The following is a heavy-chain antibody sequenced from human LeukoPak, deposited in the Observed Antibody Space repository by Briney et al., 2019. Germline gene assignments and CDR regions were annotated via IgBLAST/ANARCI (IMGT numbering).Heavy chain of an antibody. CDR3: AKVGARGYDCWSGYYERYYYMDV. D-gene: IGHD3-3*01. V-gene: IGHV1-8*01. CDR2: MNPNSGNT. J-gene: IGHJ6*03. CDR1: GYTFTSYD. Sequence: ASVKVSCKASGYTFTSYDINWVRQAPGQGLEWMGWMNPNSGNTGYAQKFQGRVTMTRNTSISTAYMELSSLRSEDTAVYYCAKVGARGYDCWSGYYERYYYMDVWGKGTTVTVSS.